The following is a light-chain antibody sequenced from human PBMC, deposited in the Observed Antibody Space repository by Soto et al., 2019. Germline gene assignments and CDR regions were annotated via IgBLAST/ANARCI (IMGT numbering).Light chain of an antibody. Sequence: QSVLTQPPSVSWAPGQSVTISCTGSSSNIGAGYDVHWYQQLPGTAPKLLIYGNSNRPSGVPDRFSGSKSGTSASLAITGLQAEDEADYYCQSYDSSLSAVVFGGGTKLPVL. J-gene: IGLJ2*01. CDR2: GNS. CDR1: SSNIGAGYD. CDR3: QSYDSSLSAVV. V-gene: IGLV1-40*01.